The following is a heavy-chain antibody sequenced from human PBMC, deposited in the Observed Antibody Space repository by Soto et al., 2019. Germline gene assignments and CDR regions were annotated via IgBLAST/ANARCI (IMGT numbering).Heavy chain of an antibody. D-gene: IGHD3-3*01. CDR2: IIPFFGTT. CDR1: GGTFKSYA. CDR3: ASVTFWSGYYMRDYYNYGMDV. J-gene: IGHJ6*02. Sequence: SVKVSCKASGGTFKSYAISWVRQAPGQGLEWMGGIIPFFGTTNYAQKFQDRVTITADESTSTAYMKLSSLRSEDTAVYYCASVTFWSGYYMRDYYNYGMDVWGQGTMVTVSS. V-gene: IGHV1-69*13.